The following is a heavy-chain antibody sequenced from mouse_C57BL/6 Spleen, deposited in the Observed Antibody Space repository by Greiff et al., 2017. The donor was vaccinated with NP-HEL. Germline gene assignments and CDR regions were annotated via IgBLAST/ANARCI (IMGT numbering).Heavy chain of an antibody. J-gene: IGHJ4*01. CDR2: ISNGGGST. Sequence: EVQGVESGGGLVQPGGSLKLSCAASGFTFSDYYMYWVRQTPEKRLEWVAYISNGGGSTYYPDTVKGRFTISRDNAKNTLYLQMSRLKSEDTAMYYCARHIYDGYYGAMDYWGQGTSVTVSS. D-gene: IGHD2-3*01. V-gene: IGHV5-12*01. CDR3: ARHIYDGYYGAMDY. CDR1: GFTFSDYY.